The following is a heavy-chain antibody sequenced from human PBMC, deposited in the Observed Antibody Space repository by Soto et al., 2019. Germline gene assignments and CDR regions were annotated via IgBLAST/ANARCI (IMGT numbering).Heavy chain of an antibody. D-gene: IGHD3-22*01. CDR1: GGTFSSYA. CDR2: IIPIFGTA. V-gene: IGHV1-69*01. CDR3: VREPTYYYDSSGYYPTYYFDY. J-gene: IGHJ4*02. Sequence: QVQLVQSGAEVKKPGSSVKVSCKASGGTFSSYAISWVRQAPGQGLEWMGGIIPIFGTANYAQKFQGRVTITADESTSTAYMELSSLRSEDTAVYYCVREPTYYYDSSGYYPTYYFDYWGQGTLVTVSS.